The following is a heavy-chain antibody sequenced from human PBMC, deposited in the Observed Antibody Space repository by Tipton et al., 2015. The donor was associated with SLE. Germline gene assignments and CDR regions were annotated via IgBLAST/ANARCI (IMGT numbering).Heavy chain of an antibody. Sequence: LRLSCAISGDSVSSNSAAWNWIRQSPSRGLEWLGRTYYRSKWYNDYAVSVKSRITINPDTSKNQFSLQLNSVTPEDTAVYYCARAERSTTGTTTVDYWGQGTLVTVSS. J-gene: IGHJ4*02. V-gene: IGHV6-1*01. D-gene: IGHD1-1*01. CDR3: ARAERSTTGTTTVDY. CDR1: GDSVSSNSAA. CDR2: TYYRSKWYN.